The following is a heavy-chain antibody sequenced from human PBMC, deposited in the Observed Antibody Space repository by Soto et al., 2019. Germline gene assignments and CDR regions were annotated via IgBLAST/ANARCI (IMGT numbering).Heavy chain of an antibody. CDR1: GYTFTGYY. D-gene: IGHD2-2*01. CDR2: INPNSAGT. Sequence: ASVKVSCKASGYTFTGYYMHWVRQAPGQGLEWMGWINPNSAGTNYAQKFQGRVTMTRDTSISTAYMELSRLRSDDTAVYYCARAVGYCSSTSCYLGGYYYYGKDVWGQGTTVTVSS. J-gene: IGHJ6*02. CDR3: ARAVGYCSSTSCYLGGYYYYGKDV. V-gene: IGHV1-2*02.